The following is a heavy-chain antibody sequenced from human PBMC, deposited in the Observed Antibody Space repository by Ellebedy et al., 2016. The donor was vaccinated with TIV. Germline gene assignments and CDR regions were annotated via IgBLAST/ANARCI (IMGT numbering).Heavy chain of an antibody. CDR2: IYYSGST. J-gene: IGHJ4*02. CDR1: NGSISSRNYY. V-gene: IGHV4-61*01. Sequence: MPSETLSLTCTVSNGSISSRNYYWSWIRQPPGKGLEWVGYIYYSGSTNYNPSLKSRVTISVDTSKNQFSLNLRSVTAADTAVYYCARRGMVAIDYWGQGTLVTVSS. CDR3: ARRGMVAIDY. D-gene: IGHD2-8*01.